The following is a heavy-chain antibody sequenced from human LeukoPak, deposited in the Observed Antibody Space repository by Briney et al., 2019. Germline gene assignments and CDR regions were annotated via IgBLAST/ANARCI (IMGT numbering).Heavy chain of an antibody. CDR3: ARVGGYNSYFDY. D-gene: IGHD5-24*01. CDR1: GFTFSSHW. J-gene: IGHJ4*02. CDR2: IKSDGSST. V-gene: IGHV3-74*01. Sequence: PGGSLRLSCAASGFTFSSHWMHWVRQAPGEGLVWVSRIKSDGSSTDYADSVKGRFTISRDNAKNTPHLQMNSLRAEDTAVYFCARVGGYNSYFDYWGQGALVTVSS.